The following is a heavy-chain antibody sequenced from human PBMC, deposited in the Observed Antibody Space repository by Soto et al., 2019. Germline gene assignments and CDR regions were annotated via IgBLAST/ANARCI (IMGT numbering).Heavy chain of an antibody. CDR1: GGSISSGGYS. V-gene: IGHV4-30-2*01. D-gene: IGHD5-18*01. Sequence: SETLSLTCAVSGGSISSGGYSWSWIRQPPGKGLEWIGYIYHSGSTYYNPSLKSRVTISVDRSKNQFSLKLSSVTAADTAVYYCAREGGAGYSYGYIDYWGQGTMVTVYS. J-gene: IGHJ4*02. CDR3: AREGGAGYSYGYIDY. CDR2: IYHSGST.